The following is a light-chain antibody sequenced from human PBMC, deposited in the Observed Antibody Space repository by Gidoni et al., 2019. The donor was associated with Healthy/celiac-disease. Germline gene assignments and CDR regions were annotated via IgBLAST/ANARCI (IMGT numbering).Light chain of an antibody. Sequence: DIQMTQSPSTLSASVGDRVTITCRASQSISSWLAWYQQKPGKAPKLLIYKAFSLESGVPSRFSGSGSGTEFTLTISSLQPDDFATYYCQQYNSYSLTFXPXTKVDIK. CDR2: KAF. CDR1: QSISSW. CDR3: QQYNSYSLT. J-gene: IGKJ3*01. V-gene: IGKV1-5*03.